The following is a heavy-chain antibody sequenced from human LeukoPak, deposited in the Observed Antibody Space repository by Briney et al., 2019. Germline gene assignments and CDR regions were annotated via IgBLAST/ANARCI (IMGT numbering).Heavy chain of an antibody. D-gene: IGHD1-26*01. CDR3: ARDPGAREVGFDY. V-gene: IGHV3-53*01. CDR1: VFTVSSNY. CDR2: IYSGGST. Sequence: GGSLRLSCAASVFTVSSNYTSWVREAPGKGLEWVSVIYSGGSTCYADSVKGRFTSSRDNSKTTLYLQMNSVRAEDTAVYYCARDPGAREVGFDYWGQGTLVTVSS. J-gene: IGHJ4*02.